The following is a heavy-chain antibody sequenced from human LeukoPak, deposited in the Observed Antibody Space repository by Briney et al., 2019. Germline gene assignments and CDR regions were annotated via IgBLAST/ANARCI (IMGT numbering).Heavy chain of an antibody. D-gene: IGHD3-10*01. CDR1: GGSLSSYY. CDR2: IYYSGNT. Sequence: SETLSLTCTVSGGSLSSYYWSWIRQPPGRGLEWIGWIYYSGNTKYNPSLESRVTISLDTPKNQFSLKLTSVTAADTAVYYCARHYGAGTYPLDYWGQGTLVTVSS. CDR3: ARHYGAGTYPLDY. V-gene: IGHV4-59*08. J-gene: IGHJ4*02.